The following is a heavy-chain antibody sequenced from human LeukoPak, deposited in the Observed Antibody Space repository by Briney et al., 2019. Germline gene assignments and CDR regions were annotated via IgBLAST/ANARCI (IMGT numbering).Heavy chain of an antibody. D-gene: IGHD3-10*01. V-gene: IGHV3-23*01. CDR1: GFIFSSYG. CDR2: ISGSGGTT. CDR3: AKVMVRGVIFDFDY. Sequence: GGSLRLSCAASGFIFSSYGMSWVRQAPGKGLEWVSTISGSGGTTYYADSVKGRFIISRDNSKNTLYLQMNSLRAEDTAVYYCAKVMVRGVIFDFDYWGQGTLVTVSS. J-gene: IGHJ4*02.